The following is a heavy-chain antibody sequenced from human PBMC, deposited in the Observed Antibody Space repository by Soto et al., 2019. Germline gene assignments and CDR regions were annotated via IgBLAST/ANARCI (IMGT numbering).Heavy chain of an antibody. D-gene: IGHD2-15*01. CDR1: GYTFASYY. CDR3: ARDHGGYCSGGTCYNYFDY. CDR2: INPGDGTV. Sequence: ASVKVSCKASGYTFASYYLHWVRQAPGQGLEWMGIINPGDGTVTYAQKFQGRVIMTRDTSTSTVYMELSSLRSEDTAVYYCARDHGGYCSGGTCYNYFDYWGQGALVTVSS. J-gene: IGHJ4*02. V-gene: IGHV1-46*01.